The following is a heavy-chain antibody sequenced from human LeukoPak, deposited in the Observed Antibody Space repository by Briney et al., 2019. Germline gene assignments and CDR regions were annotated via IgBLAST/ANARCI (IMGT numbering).Heavy chain of an antibody. D-gene: IGHD3-3*01. CDR2: ISGSGGST. Sequence: GGSLRLSCAASGFTFSTYAMSWVRQAPWKGLEWVSAISGSGGSTYYAGYVKGRFTISRDNTKNTLYLQMNSLRAEDTAVFYCARDQYDTWSRRGNFDSWGQGTLVIVSS. CDR3: ARDQYDTWSRRGNFDS. CDR1: GFTFSTYA. J-gene: IGHJ4*02. V-gene: IGHV3-23*01.